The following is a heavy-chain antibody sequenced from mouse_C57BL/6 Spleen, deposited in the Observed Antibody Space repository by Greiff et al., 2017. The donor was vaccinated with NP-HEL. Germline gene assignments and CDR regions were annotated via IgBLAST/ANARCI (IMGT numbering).Heavy chain of an antibody. V-gene: IGHV1-81*01. J-gene: IGHJ2*01. CDR3: AVFITTVGFDY. D-gene: IGHD1-1*01. CDR2: IYPGSGNT. Sequence: VKLMESGAELARPGASVKLSCKASGYTFTSYGISWVKQRPGQGLEWIGEIYPGSGNTYYNEKFKGKATLTADKSSSTAYMQLRSLTSEDSAVYFCAVFITTVGFDYWGQGTTLTVSA. CDR1: GYTFTSYG.